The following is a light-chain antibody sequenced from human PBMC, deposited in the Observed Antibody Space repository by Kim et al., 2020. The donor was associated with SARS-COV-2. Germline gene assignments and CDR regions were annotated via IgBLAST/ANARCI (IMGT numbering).Light chain of an antibody. J-gene: IGKJ3*01. Sequence: DIQMTQSPSSLSASVGDRVTITCRASQSISNYLNWYQQKPGKAPKLLIYAASSVQSGVPSRFSGSGSGTDFTLTISSLQPEDFATYYCQQSYSIPFTFGPGTKVDIK. CDR3: QQSYSIPFT. CDR2: AAS. V-gene: IGKV1-39*01. CDR1: QSISNY.